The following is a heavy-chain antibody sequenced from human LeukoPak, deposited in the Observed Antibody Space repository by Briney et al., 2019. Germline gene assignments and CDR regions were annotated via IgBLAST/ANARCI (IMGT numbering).Heavy chain of an antibody. Sequence: GRSLRLSCAASGFTFSSYGMHWVRQAPGKGLEWVAVIWYDGSNKYYADSVKGRFTISRDNSKNTLYLQMNSLRAEDTAVYYCARIYDSSGYYFTYWGQGTLVTVSS. D-gene: IGHD3-22*01. CDR3: ARIYDSSGYYFTY. J-gene: IGHJ4*02. CDR1: GFTFSSYG. CDR2: IWYDGSNK. V-gene: IGHV3-33*01.